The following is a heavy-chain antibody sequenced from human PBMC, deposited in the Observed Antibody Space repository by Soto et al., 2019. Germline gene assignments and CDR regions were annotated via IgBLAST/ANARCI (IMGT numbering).Heavy chain of an antibody. CDR1: CGSISSGGYS. CDR2: IYHSGST. V-gene: IGHV4-30-2*01. D-gene: IGHD2-2*01. CDR3: ARVPDR. Sequence: PSETLSLTCAVSCGSISSGGYSWSWIRQPPGKGLEWIGYIYHSGSTYYNPSLKSRVTISVDRPKNQFSLKLSSVTAADTAVYYCARVPDRWGQGTLVTVSS. J-gene: IGHJ5*02.